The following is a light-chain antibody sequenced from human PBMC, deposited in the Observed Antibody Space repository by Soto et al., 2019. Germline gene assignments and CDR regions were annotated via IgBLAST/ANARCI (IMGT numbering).Light chain of an antibody. J-gene: IGKJ2*01. CDR1: QAITYD. CDR2: LAS. V-gene: IGKV1-17*01. Sequence: DIQMTQSPSSLSASVGDRVTITCRASQAITYDCAWYQQKAGRAPKRLMSLASRLASGVPSRFSGSGSGTEFTLTISSLQPEXXXXXXXXXHNGYPPVFGQGTKLEIK. CDR3: XXHNGYPPV.